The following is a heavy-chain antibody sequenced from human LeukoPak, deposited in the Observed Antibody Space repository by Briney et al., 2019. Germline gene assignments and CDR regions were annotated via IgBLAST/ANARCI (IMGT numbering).Heavy chain of an antibody. D-gene: IGHD1-20*01. Sequence: SVKVSCKASGGTFSSYAISWVRQAPGQGLEWMGRIIPIFGTANYAQKYQGRVTITTDESTSTAYMELSSLRSEDTAVYYCARCPYNWNLEYYFDYWGQGTLVTVSS. CDR2: IIPIFGTA. CDR3: ARCPYNWNLEYYFDY. J-gene: IGHJ4*02. V-gene: IGHV1-69*05. CDR1: GGTFSSYA.